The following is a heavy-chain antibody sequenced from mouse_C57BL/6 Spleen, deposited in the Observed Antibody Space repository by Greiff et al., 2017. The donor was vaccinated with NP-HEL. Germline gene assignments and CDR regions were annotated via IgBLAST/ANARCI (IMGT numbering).Heavy chain of an antibody. CDR3: ARRGLGQAMDY. D-gene: IGHD4-1*01. J-gene: IGHJ4*01. Sequence: VQGVESGAELMKPGASVKLSCKATGYTFTGYWIEWVKQRPGHGLEWIGEILPGSGSTKYTERFKGKATFTADTSSITAYMQLSSLTTEDSAIYYCARRGLGQAMDYWGQGTSVTVSS. V-gene: IGHV1-9*01. CDR1: GYTFTGYW. CDR2: ILPGSGST.